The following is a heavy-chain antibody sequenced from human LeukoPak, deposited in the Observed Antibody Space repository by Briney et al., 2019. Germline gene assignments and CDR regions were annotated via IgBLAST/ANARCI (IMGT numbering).Heavy chain of an antibody. CDR2: IYYSGST. D-gene: IGHD1-26*01. CDR3: ARDSGSYTGEFDP. J-gene: IGHJ5*02. V-gene: IGHV4-59*01. CDR1: GGSISSYY. Sequence: SETLSLTCTVSGGSISSYYWSWIRQPPGKGLEWIGYIYYSGSTNYNPPLKSRVTISVDTSKNQFSLKLSSVTAADTAVYYCARDSGSYTGEFDPWGQGTLVTVSS.